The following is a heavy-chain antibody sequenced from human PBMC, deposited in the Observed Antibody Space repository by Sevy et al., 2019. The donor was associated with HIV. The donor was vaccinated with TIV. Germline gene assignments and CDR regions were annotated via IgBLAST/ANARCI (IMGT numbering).Heavy chain of an antibody. CDR3: ARDGGYSYGYVTYYYGMDV. J-gene: IGHJ6*02. CDR2: IRYDGSNK. Sequence: GGSLRLSCAASGFTFSSYGMHWVRQAPGKGLEWVAFIRYDGSNKYYADSVKGRLTISRDNAKNSLYLQMNSLRAEDTAVYYCARDGGYSYGYVTYYYGMDVWGQGTTVTVSS. CDR1: GFTFSSYG. V-gene: IGHV3-30*02. D-gene: IGHD5-18*01.